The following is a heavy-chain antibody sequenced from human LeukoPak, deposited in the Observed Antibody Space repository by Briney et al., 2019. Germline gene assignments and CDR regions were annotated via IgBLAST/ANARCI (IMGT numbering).Heavy chain of an antibody. CDR3: ARDFSSELPYYYYYYMDV. D-gene: IGHD3-22*01. J-gene: IGHJ6*03. CDR2: IKQDGSEK. Sequence: GGSLRLSCAASGFTFSSYWMSWVRQAPGKGLEWVANIKQDGSEKYYVDSVKGRFTISRDNAKNSLYLQMNSLRAEDTAVYYCARDFSSELPYYYYYYMDVWGKGTTVTVSS. CDR1: GFTFSSYW. V-gene: IGHV3-7*01.